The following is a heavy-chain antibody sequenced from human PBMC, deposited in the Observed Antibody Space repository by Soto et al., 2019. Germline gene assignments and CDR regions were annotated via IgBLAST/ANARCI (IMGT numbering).Heavy chain of an antibody. CDR2: IDWDDDK. Sequence: SGPTLVNPTQTLTLTCTFSGFSLSTTGVGVSWIRQPPGKALEWLALIDWDDDKYYSTSLKTRLTISKDTSKNQVVLTMTNMDPVDTATYYCARTYDSSGSHLRGLDFDYWGQGTMVTVSS. CDR3: ARTYDSSGSHLRGLDFDY. J-gene: IGHJ4*02. CDR1: GFSLSTTGVG. V-gene: IGHV2-70*01. D-gene: IGHD3-22*01.